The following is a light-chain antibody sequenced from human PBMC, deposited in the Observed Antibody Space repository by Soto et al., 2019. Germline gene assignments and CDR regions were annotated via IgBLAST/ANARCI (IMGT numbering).Light chain of an antibody. CDR2: AAS. CDR1: QGIRND. CDR3: LQQNSYTCT. V-gene: IGKV1-17*01. Sequence: DIQMTQSPSSLSASVGDRVTITCRARQGIRNDLGWYQQKPGKAPKRLIYAASRLHSGVPSSCSGSGSGTEFNLTSSCLPSEDFATYYCLQQNSYTCTFGQGTNMEIK. J-gene: IGKJ2*02.